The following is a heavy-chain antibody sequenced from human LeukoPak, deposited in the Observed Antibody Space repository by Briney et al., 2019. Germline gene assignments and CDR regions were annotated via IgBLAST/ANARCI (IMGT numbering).Heavy chain of an antibody. D-gene: IGHD2-15*01. Sequence: SETLSLTCTVSGGSISSSSYYWGWIRQPPGKGLEWIGSIYYSGSTYYNPSLKSRVTISVDTSKNQFSLKLSSVTAADTAVYYCARDNRVVVAATPYRNWFDPWGQGTLVTVSS. CDR3: ARDNRVVVAATPYRNWFDP. V-gene: IGHV4-39*07. J-gene: IGHJ5*02. CDR1: GGSISSSSYY. CDR2: IYYSGST.